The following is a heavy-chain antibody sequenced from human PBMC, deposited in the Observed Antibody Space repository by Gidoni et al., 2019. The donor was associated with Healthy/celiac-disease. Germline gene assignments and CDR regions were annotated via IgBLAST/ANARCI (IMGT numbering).Heavy chain of an antibody. V-gene: IGHV3-33*01. J-gene: IGHJ4*02. CDR1: GFTFSSYG. CDR3: ARDDGAVAGTPEGGFDY. D-gene: IGHD6-19*01. Sequence: QVQLVESGGGVVQPGRSLRLSCAASGFTFSSYGMHWVRQAPGKGLEWVAVIWYDGSNKYYADSVKGRFTISRDNSKNTLYLQMNSLRAEDTAVYYCARDDGAVAGTPEGGFDYWGQGTLVTVSS. CDR2: IWYDGSNK.